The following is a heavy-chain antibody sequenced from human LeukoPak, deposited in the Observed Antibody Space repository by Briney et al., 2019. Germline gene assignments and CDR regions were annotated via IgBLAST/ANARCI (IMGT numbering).Heavy chain of an antibody. Sequence: SETLSLTCAVYGGSFSGYYWSWIRQPPGKGLEWIGEINHSGSTNYNPSLKSRVTISVDTSKNQFSLKLSSVTAADTAVYYRASRSARYNWNYVYWFDPWGQGTLVTVSS. CDR2: INHSGST. V-gene: IGHV4-34*01. J-gene: IGHJ5*02. D-gene: IGHD1-7*01. CDR1: GGSFSGYY. CDR3: ASRSARYNWNYVYWFDP.